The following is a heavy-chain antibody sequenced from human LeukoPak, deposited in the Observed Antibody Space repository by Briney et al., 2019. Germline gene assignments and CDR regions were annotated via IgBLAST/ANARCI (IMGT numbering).Heavy chain of an antibody. CDR3: ARETGSAVGSTDFDY. Sequence: GRSLRLSCAASGFTFSSYAIHWVRQAPGKGLEWVAVISYDGCNKYYADSVKGRFTISRDNSKNTLYLQMNSLRAEDTAVYYCARETGSAVGSTDFDYWGQGTLVTVSS. V-gene: IGHV3-30-3*01. J-gene: IGHJ4*02. CDR2: ISYDGCNK. CDR1: GFTFSSYA. D-gene: IGHD4-17*01.